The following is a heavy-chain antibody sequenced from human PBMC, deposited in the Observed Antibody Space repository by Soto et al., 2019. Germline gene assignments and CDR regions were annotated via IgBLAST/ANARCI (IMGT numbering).Heavy chain of an antibody. Sequence: GGSLRLSCAASGFTFSSYGMHWVRQAPGKGLEWVAVIWYDGSNKYYADSVKGRFTISRDNSKNTLYLQMNSLRAEDTAVYYCARDPSFQVTTSEWYEYYFDYWGQGTLVTVSS. CDR1: GFTFSSYG. D-gene: IGHD4-17*01. CDR3: ARDPSFQVTTSEWYEYYFDY. V-gene: IGHV3-33*01. CDR2: IWYDGSNK. J-gene: IGHJ4*02.